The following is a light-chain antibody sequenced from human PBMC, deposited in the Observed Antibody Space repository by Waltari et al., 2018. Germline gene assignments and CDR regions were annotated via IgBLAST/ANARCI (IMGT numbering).Light chain of an antibody. V-gene: IGLV1-44*01. CDR3: ASWDDSLNGPV. Sequence: QSVLTQPPSASGTPGQRVIISCSGSSSNIGTNTVNWYQQLPGMAPKVLIQRNNPRPAGGPVRFSGSKSGTSASLAISGHQSADESTYYCASWDDSLNGPVFGGGTKLTVL. CDR2: RNN. CDR1: SSNIGTNT. J-gene: IGLJ3*02.